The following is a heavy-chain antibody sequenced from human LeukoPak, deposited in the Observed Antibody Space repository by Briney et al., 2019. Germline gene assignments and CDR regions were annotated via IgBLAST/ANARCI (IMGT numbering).Heavy chain of an antibody. D-gene: IGHD3-22*01. Sequence: GESLKISCKGSGYSFPSYWIAWVRQMPGKGLEWMGIIYPDDSDSRNSPSFQGQVTISADKSITTAYLQWSSLKASDTAMYYCARLHYYDTTGAPGAFDIWGQGTMVTVSS. V-gene: IGHV5-51*01. CDR1: GYSFPSYW. CDR3: ARLHYYDTTGAPGAFDI. CDR2: IYPDDSDS. J-gene: IGHJ3*02.